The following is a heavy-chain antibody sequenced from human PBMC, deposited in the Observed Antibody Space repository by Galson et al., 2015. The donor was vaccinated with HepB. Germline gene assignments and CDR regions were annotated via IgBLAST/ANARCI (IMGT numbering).Heavy chain of an antibody. CDR3: ARSRPGDYESDYYYYYGMDV. Sequence: SVKVSCKASGGTFSSYAISWVRQAPGQGLEWMGGIIPIFGTANYAQKFQGRVTITADESTSTAYMELSSLRSEDTAVYYCARSRPGDYESDYYYYYGMDVWGQGTTVTVSS. D-gene: IGHD4-17*01. CDR1: GGTFSSYA. V-gene: IGHV1-69*13. CDR2: IIPIFGTA. J-gene: IGHJ6*02.